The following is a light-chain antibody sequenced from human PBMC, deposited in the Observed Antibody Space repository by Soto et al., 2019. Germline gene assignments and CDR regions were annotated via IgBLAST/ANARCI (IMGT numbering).Light chain of an antibody. V-gene: IGKV1-6*01. CDR1: QGIRND. J-gene: IGKJ4*01. CDR2: GAS. Sequence: AIKMTQSPSSLSASVGDRVTITCRASQGIRNDLGWYQQKPGKAPNLLIYGASSLQSGVPSRFSGSGSGTDFTLTISSLQPEDFATYYCLQDYNYPLTFGGGTKVEIK. CDR3: LQDYNYPLT.